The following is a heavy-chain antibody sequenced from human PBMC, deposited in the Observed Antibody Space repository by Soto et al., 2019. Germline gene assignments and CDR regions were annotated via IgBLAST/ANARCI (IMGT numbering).Heavy chain of an antibody. D-gene: IGHD2-21*01. CDR2: IIPIFGTA. CDR1: CGTFISYS. J-gene: IGHJ6*02. V-gene: IGHV1-69*13. Sequence: SVEVSCKASCGTFISYSISWVRQAPGQVLEWMGGIIPIFGTANYAQKFQGRVTITADESTSTAYMELSSLRSEDTAVYYCARALTERLFGELGPYYYYGMDVWGQGTTVTVSS. CDR3: ARALTERLFGELGPYYYYGMDV.